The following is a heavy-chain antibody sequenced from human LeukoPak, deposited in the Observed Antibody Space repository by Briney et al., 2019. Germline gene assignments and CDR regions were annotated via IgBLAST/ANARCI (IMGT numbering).Heavy chain of an antibody. CDR3: ARERRVLRLLEWLSFGMDV. CDR2: INPSGGST. J-gene: IGHJ6*02. D-gene: IGHD3-3*01. V-gene: IGHV1-46*01. CDR1: GYTFTSYY. Sequence: ASVKVSCKASGYTFTSYYMHWVRQAPGQGLEWMGIINPSGGSTSYAQKFQGRVTMTRDTSTSTVYMELSSLRSEDTAVYYCARERRVLRLLEWLSFGMDVWGQGTTVTVSS.